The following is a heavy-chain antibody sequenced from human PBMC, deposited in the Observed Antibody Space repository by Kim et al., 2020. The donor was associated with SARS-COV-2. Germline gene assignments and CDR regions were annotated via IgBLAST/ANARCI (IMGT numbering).Heavy chain of an antibody. CDR2: IWYDGSNK. Sequence: GGSLRLSCAASGFTFSSYGMHWVRQAPGNGLEWVAVIWYDGSNKYYADSVKGLFTISRDNSKNTLYLQMNSLRAEDTAVYYCARSVSYYYGMDVWGQGTT. CDR1: GFTFSSYG. V-gene: IGHV3-33*01. D-gene: IGHD4-4*01. J-gene: IGHJ6*02. CDR3: ARSVSYYYGMDV.